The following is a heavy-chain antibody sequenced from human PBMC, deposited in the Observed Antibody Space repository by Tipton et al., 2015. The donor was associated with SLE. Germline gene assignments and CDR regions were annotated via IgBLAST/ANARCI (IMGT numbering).Heavy chain of an antibody. CDR3: ATRGGGSGYYYYGMDV. D-gene: IGHD2-15*01. J-gene: IGHJ6*02. CDR2: INHSGST. CDR1: GGSFSGYY. V-gene: IGHV4-34*01. Sequence: TLSLTCAVYGGSFSGYYWSWIRQPPGKGLEWIGEINHSGSTNYNPSLKSRVTISVDTSKNQFSLKLSSVTAADTAVYYCATRGGGSGYYYYGMDVWGQGTTVTVSS.